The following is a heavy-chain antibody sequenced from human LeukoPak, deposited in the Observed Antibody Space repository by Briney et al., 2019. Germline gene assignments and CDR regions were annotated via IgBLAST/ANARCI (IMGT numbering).Heavy chain of an antibody. J-gene: IGHJ3*02. V-gene: IGHV4-38-2*02. CDR1: GGSISSGYY. D-gene: IGHD3-9*01. CDR2: IYHSGST. Sequence: SETLSLTCTVSGGSISSGYYWGWIRQPPGKGLEWIGSIYHSGSTYYNPSLKSRVTISVDTSKNQFSLKLSSVTAADTAVYYCARDYDILTGFYAFDIWGQGTMVTVSS. CDR3: ARDYDILTGFYAFDI.